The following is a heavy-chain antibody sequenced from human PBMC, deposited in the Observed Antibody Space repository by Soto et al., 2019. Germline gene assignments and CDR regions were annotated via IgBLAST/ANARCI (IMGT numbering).Heavy chain of an antibody. CDR3: ARAIYGSGSYDY. J-gene: IGHJ4*02. D-gene: IGHD3-10*01. CDR1: GGSISSGGYY. V-gene: IGHV4-31*03. CDR2: IYYSGST. Sequence: SETLSLTCTVSGGSISSGGYYWSWIRQHPGKGLEWIGYIYYSGSTYYNPSLKSRVTISVDTSKNQFSLKLSSVTAADTAVYYCARAIYGSGSYDYWGQGTLVTVSS.